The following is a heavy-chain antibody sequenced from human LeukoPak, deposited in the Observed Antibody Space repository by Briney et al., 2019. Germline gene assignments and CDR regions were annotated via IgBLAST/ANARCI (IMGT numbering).Heavy chain of an antibody. CDR3: AKGAIYYDSSGFTFRDY. D-gene: IGHD3-22*01. CDR1: GFTFSSYG. Sequence: GGSLRLSCAASGFTFSSYGMHWVRQAPGKGLEWVAVISYDGSNKYYADSVKGRFTISRDNSKNTLYLQMNSLRSEDTAVYYCAKGAIYYDSSGFTFRDYWGQGTLVTVSS. CDR2: ISYDGSNK. J-gene: IGHJ4*02. V-gene: IGHV3-30*18.